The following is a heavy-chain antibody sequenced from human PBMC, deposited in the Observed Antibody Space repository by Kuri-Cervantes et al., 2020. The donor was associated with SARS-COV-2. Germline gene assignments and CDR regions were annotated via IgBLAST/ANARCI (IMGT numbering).Heavy chain of an antibody. CDR1: GGSISSYY. CDR2: IYYSGST. V-gene: IGHV4-59*01. CDR3: ARTTELRYNHPPPETYYYGMDV. J-gene: IGHJ6*02. D-gene: IGHD3-9*01. Sequence: SETLSLTCTVSGGSISSYYWSWIRQPPGKGLEWIGYIYYSGSTNYNPSLKSRVIISVDTSKTQFSLKLSSVTAADSAVYYCARTTELRYNHPPPETYYYGMDVWGQGTTVTVSS.